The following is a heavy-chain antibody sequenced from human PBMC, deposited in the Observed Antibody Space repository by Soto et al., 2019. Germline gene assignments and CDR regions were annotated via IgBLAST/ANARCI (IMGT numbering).Heavy chain of an antibody. CDR3: AKEKYCSSTSCYGRAFDI. V-gene: IGHV3-9*01. CDR1: GFTFDDYA. Sequence: EVQLVESGGGLVQPGRSLRLSCAASGFTFDDYAMHWVRQAPGKGLEWVSGISWNSGSIGYADSVKGRFTISRDNAKNSLYLQMNSLRAEDTALYYCAKEKYCSSTSCYGRAFDIWGQGTMVTVSS. D-gene: IGHD2-2*01. J-gene: IGHJ3*02. CDR2: ISWNSGSI.